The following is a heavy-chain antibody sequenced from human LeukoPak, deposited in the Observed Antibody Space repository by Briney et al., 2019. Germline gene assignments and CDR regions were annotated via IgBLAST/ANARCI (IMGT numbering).Heavy chain of an antibody. CDR3: ARNYYASGSSHFDY. Sequence: PSETLSLTCAVYGGSFSGYYWSWIRQPPGKGLEWIGEINHSGSTNYNPSLKSRVTISVDTSKNQRSLKLYSVTAADTAVYYCARNYYASGSSHFDYWGQGTLVTVSS. CDR2: INHSGST. D-gene: IGHD3-10*01. J-gene: IGHJ4*02. CDR1: GGSFSGYY. V-gene: IGHV4-34*01.